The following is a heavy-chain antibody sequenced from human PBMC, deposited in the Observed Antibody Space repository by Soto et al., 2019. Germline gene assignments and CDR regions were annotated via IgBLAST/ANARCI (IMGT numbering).Heavy chain of an antibody. CDR1: GGTFSSYA. Sequence: SVKVSCKASGGTFSSYAISWVRQAPGQGLEWMGGIIPIFGTANYAQKFQGRVTITADESTSTAYMELSSLRSEDTAVYYCARDGGYCISTSCYRFDYWGQGTLVTVSS. CDR2: IIPIFGTA. CDR3: ARDGGYCISTSCYRFDY. V-gene: IGHV1-69*13. J-gene: IGHJ4*02. D-gene: IGHD2-2*02.